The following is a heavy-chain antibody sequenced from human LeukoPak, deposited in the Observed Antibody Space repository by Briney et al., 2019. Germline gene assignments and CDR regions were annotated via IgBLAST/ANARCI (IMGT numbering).Heavy chain of an antibody. V-gene: IGHV3-11*03. CDR1: GFTFSDYY. Sequence: GGSLRLSCAASGFTFSDYYMSWIRQAPGKGLEWVSYISSSTSYTNYADSVKGRFTISRDNARNSLYLQMNRLRAEDTAVYYCARTVGYSGYEDYWGQGTLVTVSS. CDR3: ARTVGYSGYEDY. D-gene: IGHD5-12*01. CDR2: ISSSTSYT. J-gene: IGHJ4*02.